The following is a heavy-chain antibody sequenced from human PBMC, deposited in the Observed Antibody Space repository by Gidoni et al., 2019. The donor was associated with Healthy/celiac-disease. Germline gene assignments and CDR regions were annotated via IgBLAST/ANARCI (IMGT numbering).Heavy chain of an antibody. J-gene: IGHJ4*02. CDR3: AKAIRRVLHYFDY. CDR1: GFPFSSYA. Sequence: EVQLLESGGGLVQPGGSLRRSFPASGFPFSSYARSWVRQPPGKGLEWVSAISGSGGSTYYADSVRGRFTISRDNSKNTLYLQMNSLRAEDTAVYYCAKAIRRVLHYFDYWGQGTLVTVSS. CDR2: ISGSGGST. V-gene: IGHV3-23*01.